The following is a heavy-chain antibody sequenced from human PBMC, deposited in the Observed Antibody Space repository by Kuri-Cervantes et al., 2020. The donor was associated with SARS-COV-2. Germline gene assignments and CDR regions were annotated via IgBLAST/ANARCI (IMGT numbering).Heavy chain of an antibody. J-gene: IGHJ6*02. Sequence: GSLRLSCAVYGGSFSGYYWSWIRQPPGKGLEWIGEINHSGSTNYNPSLKSRVTISVDTSKNQFSLKLSSVTAADTAVYYCAREGYCSGGSCSRNYGMDVWGQGTTVTVSS. D-gene: IGHD2-15*01. V-gene: IGHV4-34*01. CDR2: INHSGST. CDR3: AREGYCSGGSCSRNYGMDV. CDR1: GGSFSGYY.